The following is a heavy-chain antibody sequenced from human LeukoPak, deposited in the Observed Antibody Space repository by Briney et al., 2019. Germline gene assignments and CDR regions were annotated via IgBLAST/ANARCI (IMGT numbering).Heavy chain of an antibody. V-gene: IGHV3-74*01. CDR3: ARELPREVTLDY. D-gene: IGHD2-21*02. J-gene: IGHJ4*01. Sequence: GGSLRLSCAASGFTFISYGTQWVRQSPGRGLVWVSRINNGGSDMSYADSVKGRFTIPRDNAKNTLYLQMKSLRAEDTAVYYCARELPREVTLDYWGQGTPVTVSS. CDR1: GFTFISYG. CDR2: INNGGSDM.